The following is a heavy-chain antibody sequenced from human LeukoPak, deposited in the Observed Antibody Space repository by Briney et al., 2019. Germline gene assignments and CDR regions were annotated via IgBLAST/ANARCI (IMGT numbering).Heavy chain of an antibody. D-gene: IGHD6-13*01. V-gene: IGHV3-30*04. Sequence: TGGSLRRSCAASGFTFSHYAMHWVRQAPGKGLEWVAVISYDASNKYYADSVKGRFTISRDNYKNTLYLQMDSLRAEDTAVYYCAREGSSWPYFDYWGQGTLVTVSS. CDR2: ISYDASNK. J-gene: IGHJ4*02. CDR3: AREGSSWPYFDY. CDR1: GFTFSHYA.